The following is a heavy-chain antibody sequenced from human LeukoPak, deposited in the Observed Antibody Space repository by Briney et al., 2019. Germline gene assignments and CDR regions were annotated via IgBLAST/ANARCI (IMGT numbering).Heavy chain of an antibody. J-gene: IGHJ4*02. V-gene: IGHV4-38-2*02. CDR2: IYHSGST. CDR1: RYSINSVYY. Sequence: SETLSLTCTVSRYSINSVYYWGWIRQPPGKGLEWIGIIYHSGSTYYNASLKSRVTISMDTSRNKFSLNLDSVTAADTAVYYCARAGGYYGSGSFLDYWGQGLLVTVSS. D-gene: IGHD3-10*01. CDR3: ARAGGYYGSGSFLDY.